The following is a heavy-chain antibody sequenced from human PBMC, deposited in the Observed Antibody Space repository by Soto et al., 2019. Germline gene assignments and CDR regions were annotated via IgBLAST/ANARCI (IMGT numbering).Heavy chain of an antibody. J-gene: IGHJ6*02. CDR1: GYTFTSYA. D-gene: IGHD1-26*01. V-gene: IGHV1-18*04. CDR3: APDALVGAPFFYCMDV. CDR2: ISAYSGST. Sequence: ASVKVSCKASGYTFTSYAISWVRQAPGQGFEWMGWISAYSGSTKYAQNLQGRVTMTTDTSTSTAYMELRSLRADDTAVYHCAPDALVGAPFFYCMDVWGQGTTVTVSS.